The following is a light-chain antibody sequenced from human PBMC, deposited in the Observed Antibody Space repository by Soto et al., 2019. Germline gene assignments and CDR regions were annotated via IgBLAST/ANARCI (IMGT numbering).Light chain of an antibody. CDR3: SSYTTSNTLV. V-gene: IGLV2-14*01. CDR1: SSDVGHYDY. J-gene: IGLJ3*02. CDR2: EVT. Sequence: QSALTQPASVSGSPGQSITISCTGTSSDVGHYDYVSWYQHHPGKAPKLLIYEVTNRPSGVSNRFSGSKSANTASLTISGRQAEDEADYYCSSYTTSNTLVFGGGTKLTVL.